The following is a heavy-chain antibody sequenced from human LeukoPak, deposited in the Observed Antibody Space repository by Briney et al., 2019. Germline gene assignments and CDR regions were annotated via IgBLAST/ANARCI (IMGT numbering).Heavy chain of an antibody. CDR2: ISSSSSTI. D-gene: IGHD2-2*01. CDR1: GFTFSSYS. CDR3: ARHCSSTSCSTNWFDP. J-gene: IGHJ5*02. Sequence: GGSLRLSCAASGFTFSSYSMNWVRQAPGKGLEWVSYISSSSSTIYYADSVKGRFTISRDNAKNSLYLQMNSLRAEDTAVYYCARHCSSTSCSTNWFDPWGQGTLVTVSS. V-gene: IGHV3-48*01.